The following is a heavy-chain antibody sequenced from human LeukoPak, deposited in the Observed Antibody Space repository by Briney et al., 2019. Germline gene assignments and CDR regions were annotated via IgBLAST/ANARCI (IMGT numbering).Heavy chain of an antibody. CDR1: GYTFTDYY. D-gene: IGHD1-26*01. CDR3: ARSLSVGAPYYFDY. V-gene: IGHV1-2*02. J-gene: IGHJ4*02. Sequence: ASVKVSCKASGYTFTDYYMHWVRQAPGQGLEWMGWINPNSGGTNYAQKFQGRVTMTRDTSISTAYIELRSLRSDDTAVYYCARSLSVGAPYYFDYWGQGTLVTVSS. CDR2: INPNSGGT.